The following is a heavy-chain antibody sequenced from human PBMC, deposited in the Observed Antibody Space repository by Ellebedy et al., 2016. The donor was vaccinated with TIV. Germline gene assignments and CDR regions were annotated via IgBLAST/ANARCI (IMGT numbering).Heavy chain of an antibody. Sequence: ASVKVSCKAGGYSFTDFFIVWVRQAPGQGLEWMGLINPSGGSAIYAPRLQGRATMTRDTSTSAVTMELTSLRSEDTAKYYCARMGGTYHYYFDHWGQGTLVTVSP. D-gene: IGHD1-26*01. CDR2: INPSGGSA. CDR3: ARMGGTYHYYFDH. V-gene: IGHV1-46*01. J-gene: IGHJ4*02. CDR1: GYSFTDFF.